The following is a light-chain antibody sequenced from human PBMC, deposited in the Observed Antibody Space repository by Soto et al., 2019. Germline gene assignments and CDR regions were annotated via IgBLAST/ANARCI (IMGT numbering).Light chain of an antibody. CDR1: QSVSSN. CDR2: GAS. CDR3: QQYKNWPLT. V-gene: IGKV3-15*01. Sequence: EIVMTQSPATLSVSPGERATLSCRASQSVSSNLAWYQQKPGQAPRLLIYGASTRATGIPARFSGSGPGTEFTLTIRSLQSEDFALYYCQQYKNWPLTFGGGTKVEIK. J-gene: IGKJ4*01.